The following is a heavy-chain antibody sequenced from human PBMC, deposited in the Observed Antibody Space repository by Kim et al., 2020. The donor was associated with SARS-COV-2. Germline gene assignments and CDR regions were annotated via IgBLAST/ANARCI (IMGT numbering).Heavy chain of an antibody. J-gene: IGHJ6*02. V-gene: IGHV1-3*01. Sequence: ASVKVSCKASGYTFTSYAMHWVRQAPGQRLEWMGWINAGNGNTKYSRKFQGRVTITRDTSASTAYMELSSLRSEDTAVYYCAGAVADLYYYYGMDVWGQGTTVTVSS. CDR1: GYTFTSYA. CDR3: AGAVADLYYYYGMDV. CDR2: INAGNGNT. D-gene: IGHD6-19*01.